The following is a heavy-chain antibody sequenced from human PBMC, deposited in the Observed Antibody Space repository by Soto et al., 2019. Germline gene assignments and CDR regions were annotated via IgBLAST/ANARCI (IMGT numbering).Heavy chain of an antibody. CDR1: GYTFTSYA. Sequence: GASVKVSCKASGYTFTSYAMHWVRQAPGQRLEWMGWINAGNGNTKYSQKFQGRVTITRDTSASTAYMELSSLRSEDTAVYYCARDGRVGATNERYYYYYGMDVWGQGTTVIVSS. J-gene: IGHJ6*02. CDR3: ARDGRVGATNERYYYYYGMDV. D-gene: IGHD1-26*01. CDR2: INAGNGNT. V-gene: IGHV1-3*01.